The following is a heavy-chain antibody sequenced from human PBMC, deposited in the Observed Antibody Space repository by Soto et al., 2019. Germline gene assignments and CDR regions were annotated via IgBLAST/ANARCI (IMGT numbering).Heavy chain of an antibody. J-gene: IGHJ5*02. Sequence: LSLTCSISGDSVSSNSAAWNWIRQSPPRGLEWLGRTYYRSKWYNDYAVSVKSRITINPDTSKNQFSLQLNSVTPEDTAVYYCARDLSTYSSSWSRNWFDPWVQGTLVTVSS. CDR1: GDSVSSNSAA. CDR3: ARDLSTYSSSWSRNWFDP. CDR2: TYYRSKWYN. V-gene: IGHV6-1*01. D-gene: IGHD6-13*01.